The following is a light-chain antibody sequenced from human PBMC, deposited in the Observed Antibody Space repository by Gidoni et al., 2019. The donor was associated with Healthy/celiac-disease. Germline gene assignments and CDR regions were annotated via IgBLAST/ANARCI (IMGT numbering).Light chain of an antibody. V-gene: IGKV3-11*01. CDR2: DAS. CDR3: QQRSNWPLT. J-gene: IGKJ4*01. CDR1: QSVSSY. Sequence: EIGLTQYPATLSLSPRERATLSCRASQSVSSYLAWYQQKPGQAPRLLIYDASNRATGIPARFSGSGSGTDFTLTISSLEPEDFAVYYCQQRSNWPLTFGGGTKVEIK.